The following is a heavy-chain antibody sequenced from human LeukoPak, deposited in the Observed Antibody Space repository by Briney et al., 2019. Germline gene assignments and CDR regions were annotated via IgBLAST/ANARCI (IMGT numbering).Heavy chain of an antibody. V-gene: IGHV4-39*07. Sequence: SETLSLTCTVSGGSISSSSYYWGWIRQPPGKGLEWIGSIYYSGSTYYNPSLKSRVTISVDTSKNQFSLKLSSVTAADTAVYYCARGVLPSYMDVWGKGTTVTVSS. J-gene: IGHJ6*03. CDR2: IYYSGST. CDR1: GGSISSSSYY. CDR3: ARGVLPSYMDV.